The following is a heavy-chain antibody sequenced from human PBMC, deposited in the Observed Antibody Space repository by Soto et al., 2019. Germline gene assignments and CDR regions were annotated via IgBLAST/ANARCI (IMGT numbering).Heavy chain of an antibody. CDR1: GGSISSYY. J-gene: IGHJ4*02. V-gene: IGHV4-59*01. CDR3: ARDSGGYDRLYSFDY. Sequence: PSETLSLTCTVSGGSISSYYWSWIRQPPGKGLEWIGYIYYSGSTHYNPSLKSRVTISVDTSKNQFSLKLSSVTAADTAVYYCARDSGGYDRLYSFDYWGQGTLVTVSS. D-gene: IGHD5-12*01. CDR2: IYYSGST.